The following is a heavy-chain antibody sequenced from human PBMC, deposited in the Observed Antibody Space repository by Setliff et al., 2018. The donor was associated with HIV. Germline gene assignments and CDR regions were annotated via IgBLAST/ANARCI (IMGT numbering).Heavy chain of an antibody. CDR2: IHWNGGRT. CDR3: ARTGVAVTDRYFDV. Sequence: PGGSLRLSCAASGFTFDDYGMTWVRQAPGKGLEWVSGIHWNGGRTNYADSVKGRFTISRDNTKNSLFLQMNSLRAEDTALYYCARTGVAVTDRYFDVWGRGTLVTVSS. J-gene: IGHJ2*01. CDR1: GFTFDDYG. D-gene: IGHD3-3*01. V-gene: IGHV3-20*04.